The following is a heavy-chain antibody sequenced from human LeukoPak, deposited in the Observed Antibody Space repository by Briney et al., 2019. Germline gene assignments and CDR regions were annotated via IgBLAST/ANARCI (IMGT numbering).Heavy chain of an antibody. Sequence: GGSLRLSCAVSGFTFSYYGMNWVRQAPGKGLEWVSYISSNSRTVEYADSVKGRFTISRDNAKNSLYLQMNSLRAEDTAVYYCSIAAAGSFHYWGQGTLVTVSS. CDR1: GFTFSYYG. J-gene: IGHJ4*02. CDR3: SIAAAGSFHY. D-gene: IGHD6-13*01. V-gene: IGHV3-48*01. CDR2: ISSNSRTV.